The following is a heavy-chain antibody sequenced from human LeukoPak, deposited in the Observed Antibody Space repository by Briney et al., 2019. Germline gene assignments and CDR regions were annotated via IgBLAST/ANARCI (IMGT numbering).Heavy chain of an antibody. V-gene: IGHV3-11*04. CDR3: ERDHVKDSGYDRRGHY. D-gene: IGHD5-12*01. CDR1: GFTFSDYY. Sequence: GGSLRLSCAASGFTFSDYYMSWIRQAPGKGLEWVSYISSSGSTIYYADSVKGRFTISRDNAKNSLYLQMNSLRAEDTAVYYCERDHVKDSGYDRRGHYWGQGTLVTVSS. CDR2: ISSSGSTI. J-gene: IGHJ4*02.